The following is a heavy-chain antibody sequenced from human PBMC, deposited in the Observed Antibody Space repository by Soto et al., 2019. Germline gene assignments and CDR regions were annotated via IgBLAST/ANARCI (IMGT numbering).Heavy chain of an antibody. CDR2: LIPVFDTP. J-gene: IGHJ6*02. CDR3: ASTPVTGRYSYYGMDA. D-gene: IGHD4-4*01. V-gene: IGHV1-69*01. Sequence: QVQPVQSGSEVKKPRSSVRVSCKTGSFYAVSWVRQAPGQGLEWMGGLIPVFDTPSYAQKFQGRVTITADESKSTAYMELSSLRSEDTALYYCASTPVTGRYSYYGMDAWDQGIAVTVSS. CDR1: GSFYA.